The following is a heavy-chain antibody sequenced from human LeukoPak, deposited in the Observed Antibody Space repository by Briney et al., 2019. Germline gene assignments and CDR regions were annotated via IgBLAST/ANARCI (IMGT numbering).Heavy chain of an antibody. Sequence: PGGSLRLSCAASSGFTFSDYYMTWIRHAPGTGLEWISYISSSGSSIYYADSVKGRFTISRDNAKNSLYLQMNSLRAEDTAVYYCARGADAGGYNWFDPWGQGTLVTVSS. CDR2: ISSSGSSI. CDR1: SGFTFSDYY. D-gene: IGHD1-26*01. CDR3: ARGADAGGYNWFDP. V-gene: IGHV3-11*01. J-gene: IGHJ5*02.